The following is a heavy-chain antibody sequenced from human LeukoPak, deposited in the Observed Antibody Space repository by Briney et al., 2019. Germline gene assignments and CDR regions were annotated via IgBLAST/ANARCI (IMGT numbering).Heavy chain of an antibody. V-gene: IGHV4-34*01. J-gene: IGHJ5*02. Sequence: SETLSLTCAVYGGSFSGYYWSWIRQPPGKGLEWIGEINHSGSTNYNPSLKNRVTISVDTSKNQFSLKLSSVTAADTAVYYCARGSGQQLVLANWFDPWGQGTLVTVSS. CDR3: ARGSGQQLVLANWFDP. CDR2: INHSGST. D-gene: IGHD6-13*01. CDR1: GGSFSGYY.